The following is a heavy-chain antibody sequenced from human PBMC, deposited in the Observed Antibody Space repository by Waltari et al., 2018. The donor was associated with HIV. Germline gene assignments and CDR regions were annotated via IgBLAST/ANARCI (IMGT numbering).Heavy chain of an antibody. V-gene: IGHV1-69*01. CDR1: GDTFSKYA. Sequence: QVQLVQSGAEVRTPGSSVKVSCKTSGDTFSKYAITWVRQAPGQGLEWMGGIIPMFATTHYAQHFQDRVTISADETTGTAYMELSRLRSQDTAAYYCARTMRLAGYYNGMDVWGQGTTVTVS. J-gene: IGHJ6*02. D-gene: IGHD3-22*01. CDR2: IIPMFATT. CDR3: ARTMRLAGYYNGMDV.